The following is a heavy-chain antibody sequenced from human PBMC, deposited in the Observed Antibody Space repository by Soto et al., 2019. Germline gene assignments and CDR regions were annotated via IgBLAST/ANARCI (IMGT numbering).Heavy chain of an antibody. V-gene: IGHV1-69*02. CDR1: GGTFSTYT. CDR3: SIGSWSAETFDV. D-gene: IGHD2-2*01. Sequence: QVHLEQSGAEVKKPGSSVKVSCKAAGGTFSTYTLIWVRQAPGQGHEWMGRIIPMLTVTNSAQKFQGRVTLTADKSTSTAFMELTSLTSDDTAVYYCSIGSWSAETFDVWGHATMVTVSS. J-gene: IGHJ3*01. CDR2: IIPMLTVT.